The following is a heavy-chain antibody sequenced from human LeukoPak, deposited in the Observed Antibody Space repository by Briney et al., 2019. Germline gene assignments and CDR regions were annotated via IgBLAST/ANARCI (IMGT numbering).Heavy chain of an antibody. CDR3: ARHEWPYYGSGSYYSYFDY. D-gene: IGHD3-10*01. CDR1: GGSISSSSYF. CDR2: IYYSGST. Sequence: SETLSLTCTVSGGSISSSSYFWGWLRQPPGKGLEWIGGIYYSGSTYYNPSLKSRVTISVDTSKNQFSLKLSSVTAADTAVYYCARHEWPYYGSGSYYSYFDYWGQGTLVTVSS. J-gene: IGHJ4*02. V-gene: IGHV4-39*01.